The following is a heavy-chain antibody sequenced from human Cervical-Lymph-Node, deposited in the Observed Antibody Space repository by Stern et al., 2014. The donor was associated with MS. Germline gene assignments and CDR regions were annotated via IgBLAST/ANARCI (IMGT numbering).Heavy chain of an antibody. CDR3: AREGDSTSFDY. Sequence: EEQLVESGGGLVQPGGSLRLSCAASGFTFSSYDIHWVRQATGKGLEWVSSIGTAGDTYYPGSVKGRFTISRQNAKNSLYLQMNSLRAGDTAVYYCAREGDSTSFDYWGQGTLVTVSS. V-gene: IGHV3-13*01. CDR2: IGTAGDT. J-gene: IGHJ4*02. CDR1: GFTFSSYD. D-gene: IGHD6-6*01.